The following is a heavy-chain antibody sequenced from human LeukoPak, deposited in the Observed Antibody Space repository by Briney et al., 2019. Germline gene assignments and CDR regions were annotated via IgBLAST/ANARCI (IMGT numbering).Heavy chain of an antibody. CDR2: ISAYNGNT. J-gene: IGHJ6*03. V-gene: IGHV1-18*01. Sequence: ASVKVSCKASGYTFTSYGISWVRQAPGQGLEWMGWISAYNGNTNHAQKLQGRVTMTTDTSISTVYLELRRLRSDDTAVYYCARDADYYYYYMDVWGKGTTVTISS. CDR1: GYTFTSYG. CDR3: ARDADYYYYYMDV.